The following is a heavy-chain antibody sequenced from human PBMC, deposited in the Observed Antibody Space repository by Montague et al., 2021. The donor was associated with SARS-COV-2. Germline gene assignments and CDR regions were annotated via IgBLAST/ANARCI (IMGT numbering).Heavy chain of an antibody. CDR3: ARGAPGY. D-gene: IGHD1-1*01. V-gene: IGHV4-34*01. CDR1: GGSFSDYH. CDR2: TNHCGST. J-gene: IGHJ4*02. Sequence: SETLSLTCAVYGGSFSDYHWTWIRQSPGEGLEWIGQTNHCGSTXYNPSLKSRVTISIDTSKKQFSLKLTSVTAADTAVYYCARGAPGYWGQGTLVTVSS.